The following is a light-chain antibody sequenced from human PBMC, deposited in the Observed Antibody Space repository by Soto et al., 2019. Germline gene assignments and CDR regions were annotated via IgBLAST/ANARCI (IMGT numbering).Light chain of an antibody. CDR1: QSIDNR. CDR3: QQYGVSPRT. J-gene: IGKJ1*01. Sequence: IVMTQSPATLSVSPGERATLSCRAGQSIDNRLAWYQQRPGQAPRLLIYDASHRAAGIPARFSGSGSGTDFTLTISRLEPEDIAVYYCQQYGVSPRTFGQGTKVDIK. CDR2: DAS. V-gene: IGKV3D-15*01.